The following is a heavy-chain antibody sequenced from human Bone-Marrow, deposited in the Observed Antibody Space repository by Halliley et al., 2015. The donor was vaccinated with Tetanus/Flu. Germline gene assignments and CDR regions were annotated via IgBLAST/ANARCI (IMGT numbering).Heavy chain of an antibody. J-gene: IGHJ4*02. V-gene: IGHV3-7*03. CDR1: GFTLSDYW. Sequence: SLRLSCAASGFTLSDYWMSWVRQAPGKGLEWVANVKVDGRERYYVDSVKGRFTISRDNAKKSLYLEMNSLRSEDTGVYFCVRGGATGGYYIYWGQGTLVTVSS. CDR3: VRGGATGGYYIY. CDR2: VKVDGRER. D-gene: IGHD3-3*01.